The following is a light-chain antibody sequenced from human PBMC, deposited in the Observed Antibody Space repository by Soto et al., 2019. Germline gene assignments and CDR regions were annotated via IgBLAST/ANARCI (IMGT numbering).Light chain of an antibody. CDR2: DVS. CDR3: SSYTSASTPLV. V-gene: IGLV2-14*01. CDR1: GSDVCGYNY. J-gene: IGLJ2*01. Sequence: QSALTQPASVSGSPGQSITISCTGTGSDVCGYNYVSWYQQHPGKAPKVMIYDVSNRPSGVSNRFSGSKSGNTASLTISGLQAEDEADYYCSSYTSASTPLVFGGGTKLTVL.